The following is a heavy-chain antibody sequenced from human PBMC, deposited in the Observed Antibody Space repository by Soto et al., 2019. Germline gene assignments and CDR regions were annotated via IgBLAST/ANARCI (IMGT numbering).Heavy chain of an antibody. J-gene: IGHJ4*02. CDR2: IDPRSGGT. Sequence: QVQLVQSGTEVKKPGASVKVSCKASGYTITAYYIHWVRQAPGQGLEWMGWIDPRSGGTVYAQNFQGRVTMTRDTSISTVYMDLSGLRFDDTALYYCARDDYGIYPYWGQGTLVTVSS. V-gene: IGHV1-2*02. CDR1: GYTITAYY. CDR3: ARDDYGIYPY. D-gene: IGHD1-26*01.